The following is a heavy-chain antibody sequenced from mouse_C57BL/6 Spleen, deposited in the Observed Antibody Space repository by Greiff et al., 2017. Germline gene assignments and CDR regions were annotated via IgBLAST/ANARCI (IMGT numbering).Heavy chain of an antibody. CDR2: IYPGDGDT. D-gene: IGHD1-1*01. Sequence: QVQLQQSGAELVKPGASVKISCKASGYAFSSYWMNWVKQRPGKGLEWIGQIYPGDGDTNYNGKFKGKATLTADKSSSTAYMQLSSLTSEDSAVYFWARRYGSSSYYYAMDYWGQGTSVTVSS. J-gene: IGHJ4*01. CDR3: ARRYGSSSYYYAMDY. CDR1: GYAFSSYW. V-gene: IGHV1-80*01.